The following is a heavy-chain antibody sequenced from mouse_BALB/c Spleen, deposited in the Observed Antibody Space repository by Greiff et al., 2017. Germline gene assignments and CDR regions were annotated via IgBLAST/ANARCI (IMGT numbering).Heavy chain of an antibody. J-gene: IGHJ3*01. D-gene: IGHD2-4*01. CDR3: ARDRGGDYDWFAY. Sequence: EVQRVESGGGLVQPGGSLRLSCATSGFTFTDYYMSWVRQPPGKALEWLGFIRNKANGYTTEYSASVKGRFTISRDNSQSILYLQMNTLRAEDSATYYCARDRGGDYDWFAYWGQGTLVTVSA. CDR1: GFTFTDYY. CDR2: IRNKANGYTT. V-gene: IGHV7-3*02.